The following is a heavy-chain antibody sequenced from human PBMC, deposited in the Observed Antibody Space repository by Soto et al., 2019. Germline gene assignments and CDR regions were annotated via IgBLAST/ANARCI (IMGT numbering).Heavy chain of an antibody. V-gene: IGHV1-69*12. CDR3: ARDNDRLQLGGNYYYILDV. CDR2: IIPLFRTP. Sequence: QVQLVQSGAEMKEPGSSVKVSCKTSGGTFSSSAISWLRQAPGQGLEWMGGIIPLFRTPDYAQKFQGRVTIAADESTSTAYMALSRLRSDATAVYYCARDNDRLQLGGNYYYILDVWGQGTTITVSS. CDR1: GGTFSSSA. J-gene: IGHJ6*02. D-gene: IGHD4-4*01.